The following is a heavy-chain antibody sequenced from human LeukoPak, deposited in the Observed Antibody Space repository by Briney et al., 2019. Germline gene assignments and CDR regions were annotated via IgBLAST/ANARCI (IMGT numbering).Heavy chain of an antibody. D-gene: IGHD2-15*01. J-gene: IGHJ4*02. CDR2: IKREGSEK. CDR3: ARLPTDDSVFDH. V-gene: IGHV3-7*01. Sequence: GGSLRLSCAASGFMFSNYWMTWVRQAPGKGLEWVANIKREGSEKHYVESVKGRLTISRDNAKNLLYLQMNSLRAEDTAVYYCARLPTDDSVFDHWGQGTLVTVSS. CDR1: GFMFSNYW.